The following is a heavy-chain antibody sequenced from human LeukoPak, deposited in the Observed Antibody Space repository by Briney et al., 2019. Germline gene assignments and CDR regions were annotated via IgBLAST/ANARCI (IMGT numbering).Heavy chain of an antibody. V-gene: IGHV4-59*08. CDR3: ARHSGYSSGWYDWFDP. D-gene: IGHD6-19*01. J-gene: IGHJ5*02. CDR1: GGSISSYY. Sequence: SETLSLTCTVSGGSISSYYRSWIRQPPGKGLEWIGYIYYSGSTNYNPSLKSRVTISVDTSKNQFSLKLSSVTAADTAVYYCARHSGYSSGWYDWFDPWGQGTLVTVSS. CDR2: IYYSGST.